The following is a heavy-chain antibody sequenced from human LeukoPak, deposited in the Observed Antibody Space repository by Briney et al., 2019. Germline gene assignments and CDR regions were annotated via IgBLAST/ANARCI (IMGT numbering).Heavy chain of an antibody. CDR2: ITSSSTYI. CDR3: ARDGGYYYYGMDV. V-gene: IGHV3-21*01. CDR1: GFTFSSYS. Sequence: PGGSLKLSCAASGFTFSSYSMNWVRQAPGKGLEWVSSITSSSTYIYYADSVKGRFTISRDNAKNSLYLQMNSLRAEDTAVYSCARDGGYYYYGMDVWGQGTTVTVSS. D-gene: IGHD3-16*01. J-gene: IGHJ6*02.